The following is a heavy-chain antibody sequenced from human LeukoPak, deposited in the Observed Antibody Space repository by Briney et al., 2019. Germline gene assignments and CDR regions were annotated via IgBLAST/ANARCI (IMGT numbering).Heavy chain of an antibody. CDR2: ISISSTTI. D-gene: IGHD5-18*01. CDR3: ARDATAHTIYYMDV. J-gene: IGHJ6*03. Sequence: AGGSLRLSCKASGFTLSSHEMNWVRQAPGKGLEWVAYISISSTTIYYADSVKGRSTISRENSKNSLYLQMNSLRADDTAVYYCARDATAHTIYYMDVWGKGTTVTISS. CDR1: GFTLSSHE. V-gene: IGHV3-48*03.